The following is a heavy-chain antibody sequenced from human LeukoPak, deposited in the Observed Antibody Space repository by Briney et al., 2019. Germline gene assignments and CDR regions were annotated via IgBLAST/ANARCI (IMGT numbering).Heavy chain of an antibody. J-gene: IGHJ4*02. CDR2: IRSKAYGGTT. Sequence: PGRSLRLSCTASGFTFGDYAMSWVRQAPGKGLEWVGFIRSKAYGGTTGYAASVKGRFTISRDDSKSIAFLQMNSLKTEDTAVYYCTRVAQYYDILTGYYSLSPPSYWGQGTLVTVSS. CDR1: GFTFGDYA. CDR3: TRVAQYYDILTGYYSLSPPSY. D-gene: IGHD3-9*01. V-gene: IGHV3-49*04.